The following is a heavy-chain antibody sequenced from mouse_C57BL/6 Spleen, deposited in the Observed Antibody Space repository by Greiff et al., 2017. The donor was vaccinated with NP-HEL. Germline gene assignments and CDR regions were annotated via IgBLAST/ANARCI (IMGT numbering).Heavy chain of an antibody. CDR1: GYAFSSYW. Sequence: VQLQQSGAELVKPGASVKISCKASGYAFSSYWMNWVKQRPGKGLEWIGQIYPGDGDTNYNGKFKGKATLTADKSSSTAYMQLSSLTSEDSAVYFCARTHYYGSSLDYWGQGTTLTVSS. CDR2: IYPGDGDT. CDR3: ARTHYYGSSLDY. V-gene: IGHV1-80*01. J-gene: IGHJ2*01. D-gene: IGHD1-1*01.